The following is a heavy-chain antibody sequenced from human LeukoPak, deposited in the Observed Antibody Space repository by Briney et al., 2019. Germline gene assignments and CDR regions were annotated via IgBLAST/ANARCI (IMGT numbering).Heavy chain of an antibody. J-gene: IGHJ4*02. D-gene: IGHD6-13*01. CDR2: IIPILGIA. CDR1: GGTFISYA. V-gene: IGHV1-69*04. Sequence: SVKVSCKASGGTFISYAISWVRQAPGQGLEWMGRIIPILGIANYAQKFQGRVTITADKSTSTAYMELSSLRSEDTAVYYCASAGYSSSWYRHFDYWGQGTLVTVSS. CDR3: ASAGYSSSWYRHFDY.